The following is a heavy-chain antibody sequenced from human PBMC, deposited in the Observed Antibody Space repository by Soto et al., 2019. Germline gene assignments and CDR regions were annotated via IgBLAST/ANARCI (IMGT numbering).Heavy chain of an antibody. J-gene: IGHJ5*02. Sequence: ASETLSLTCAVYGGSFSGYDWTWIRQPPGTGLEWIGEINHSGSTNYNPSLKSRVTISVDTSKNQFSLKLSSVTAADTAVYYCARARQYYDCEFDPWGQGTLVTVSS. D-gene: IGHD3-22*01. CDR3: ARARQYYDCEFDP. V-gene: IGHV4-34*01. CDR1: GGSFSGYD. CDR2: INHSGST.